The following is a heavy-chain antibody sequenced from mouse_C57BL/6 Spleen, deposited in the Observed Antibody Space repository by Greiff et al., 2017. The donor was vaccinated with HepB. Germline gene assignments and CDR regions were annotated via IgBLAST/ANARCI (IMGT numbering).Heavy chain of an antibody. V-gene: IGHV1-9*01. D-gene: IGHD1-1*01. Sequence: QVQLKESGAELMKPGASVKLSCKATGYTFTGYWIEWVKQRPGHGLEWIGEILPGSGSTNYNEKFKGKATFTADTSSNTAYMQLSSLTTEDSAIYYCARLGGEDYYGRWYFDVWGTGTTVTVSS. CDR3: ARLGGEDYYGRWYFDV. CDR1: GYTFTGYW. J-gene: IGHJ1*03. CDR2: ILPGSGST.